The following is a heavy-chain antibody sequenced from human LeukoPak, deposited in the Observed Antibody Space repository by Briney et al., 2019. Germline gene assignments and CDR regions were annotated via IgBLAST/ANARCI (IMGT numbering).Heavy chain of an antibody. V-gene: IGHV4-34*01. J-gene: IGHJ6*03. Sequence: PSATLSLTCAVYGGSFSGYYWSWIRQPPGKGLEWIGEINHSGSTNYNPSLKSRVTISVDTSKNQFSLKLSSVTAADTAVYYCARRPGYYYYMDVWGKGTTVTISS. D-gene: IGHD2-2*01. CDR2: INHSGST. CDR3: ARRPGYYYYMDV. CDR1: GGSFSGYY.